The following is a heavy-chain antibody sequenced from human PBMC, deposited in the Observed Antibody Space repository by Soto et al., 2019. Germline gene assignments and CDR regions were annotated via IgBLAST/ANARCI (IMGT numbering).Heavy chain of an antibody. CDR2: IIPILGIA. CDR1: GGTFSSYT. D-gene: IGHD2-15*01. CDR3: ARAPKCVDVGSCYLIDI. J-gene: IGHJ3*02. V-gene: IGHV1-69*02. Sequence: QVQLVQSGAEVKKPGSSVKVSCKASGGTFSSYTISWVRQAPGQGLEWMGRIIPILGIANYAQKFQGRVTITADKSTSTAYMELSSLRSEDTAVYYCARAPKCVDVGSCYLIDIWGQGTMVTVSS.